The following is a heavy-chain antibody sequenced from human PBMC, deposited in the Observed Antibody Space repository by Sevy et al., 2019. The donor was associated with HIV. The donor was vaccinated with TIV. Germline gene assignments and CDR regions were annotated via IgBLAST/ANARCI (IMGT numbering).Heavy chain of an antibody. J-gene: IGHJ5*02. CDR2: IYRSGST. Sequence: SETLSLTCAVSGGSISSSNWWSWVRQPPGKGLEWIGEIYRSGSTNYNPSLKSRVTISVDKPKNQFSLKLSSVTAADTAVYYCARVVTGTSVPSNWFDPWGQGTLVTVSS. CDR3: ARVVTGTSVPSNWFDP. D-gene: IGHD1-1*01. CDR1: GGSISSSNW. V-gene: IGHV4-4*02.